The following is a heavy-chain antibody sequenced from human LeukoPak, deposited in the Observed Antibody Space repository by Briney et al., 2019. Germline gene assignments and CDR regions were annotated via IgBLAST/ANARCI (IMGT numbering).Heavy chain of an antibody. Sequence: ASVKVSCKASGYTFTSYGISWVRQAPGQGLEWMGWINPASGGTTYAQKFQGRVTMTRDTSISTAYMELSRLRSDDTAVYYCARDDTMIVERDWYFDLWGRGTLVTVSS. CDR1: GYTFTSYG. J-gene: IGHJ2*01. CDR3: ARDDTMIVERDWYFDL. D-gene: IGHD3-22*01. V-gene: IGHV1-2*02. CDR2: INPASGGT.